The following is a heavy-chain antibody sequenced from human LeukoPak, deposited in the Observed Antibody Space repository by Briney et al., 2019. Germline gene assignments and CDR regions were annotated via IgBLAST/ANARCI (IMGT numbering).Heavy chain of an antibody. CDR3: ARKVYSYGPPDAFDI. CDR2: FYHSGST. D-gene: IGHD5-18*01. J-gene: IGHJ3*02. CDR1: GYSISSGYY. V-gene: IGHV4-38-2*01. Sequence: SETLSLTCAVSGYSISSGYYWGWLRQPPGKGLEWIGSFYHSGSTYYNPSLKSRVTISVDTSKNQFSLKLSSVIAADTAVYYCARKVYSYGPPDAFDIWGQGTMVTVSS.